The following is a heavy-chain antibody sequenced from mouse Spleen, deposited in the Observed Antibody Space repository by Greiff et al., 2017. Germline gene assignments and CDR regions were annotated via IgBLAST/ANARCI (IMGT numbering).Heavy chain of an antibody. CDR1: GYAFTNYL. Sequence: VQLQQSGAELVRPGTSVKVSCKASGYAFTNYLIEWVKQRPGQGLEWIGVINPGSGGTNYNEKFKGKATLTADKSSSTAYMQLSSLTSEDSAVYFCARYDYDYFDYWGQGTTLTVSS. CDR3: ARYDYDYFDY. D-gene: IGHD2-4*01. CDR2: INPGSGGT. J-gene: IGHJ2*01. V-gene: IGHV1-54*01.